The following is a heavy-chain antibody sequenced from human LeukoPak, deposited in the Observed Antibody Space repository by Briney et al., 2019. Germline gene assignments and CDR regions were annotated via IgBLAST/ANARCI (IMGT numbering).Heavy chain of an antibody. Sequence: GGSRRLSCAASGFTFSDYYMTWIRQAPGEGLEWLSYIDSSGDVIYYADSVKGRFTISRDNGKNSLYLQMNSLRVEDTAVYYCAKGTHSSSWHWFDPWGQGTLVTVSS. CDR1: GFTFSDYY. CDR2: IDSSGDVI. J-gene: IGHJ5*02. V-gene: IGHV3-11*01. CDR3: AKGTHSSSWHWFDP. D-gene: IGHD6-13*01.